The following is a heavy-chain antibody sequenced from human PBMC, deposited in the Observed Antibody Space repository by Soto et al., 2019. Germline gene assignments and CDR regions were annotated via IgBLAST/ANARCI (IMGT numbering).Heavy chain of an antibody. CDR2: FDPEDGET. D-gene: IGHD4-17*01. J-gene: IGHJ4*02. CDR3: ATDRYYGGNHDY. CDR1: GYTLTELS. Sequence: ASVKVSCKVSGYTLTELSMHWVRQAPGKGLEWMGGFDPEDGETIYAQKFQGRVTMTEDTSTDTAYMEMSSLRSEDTAVYYCATDRYYGGNHDYWGQGTLVTVSS. V-gene: IGHV1-24*01.